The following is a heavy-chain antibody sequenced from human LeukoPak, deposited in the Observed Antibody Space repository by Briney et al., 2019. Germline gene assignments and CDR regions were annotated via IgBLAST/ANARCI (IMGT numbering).Heavy chain of an antibody. CDR1: GFTFSSYW. J-gene: IGHJ4*02. Sequence: GGSLRLSCAASGFTFSSYWMSWVRQAPGKGLEWVANIKQDGSEKCYVDSMKGRFTISRDNAKNSLYLQMNSLRAEDTAVYYCARDPPLYYDSSGYYPNYFDYWGQGTLVTVSS. V-gene: IGHV3-7*01. D-gene: IGHD3-22*01. CDR2: IKQDGSEK. CDR3: ARDPPLYYDSSGYYPNYFDY.